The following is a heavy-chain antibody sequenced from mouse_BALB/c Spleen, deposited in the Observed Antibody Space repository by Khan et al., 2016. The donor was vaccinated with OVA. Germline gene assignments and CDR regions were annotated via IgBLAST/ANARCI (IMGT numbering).Heavy chain of an antibody. CDR2: INPSTGYS. V-gene: IGHV1-7*01. Sequence: QIQLVQSGAELAKPGASVKMSRKASGYTFTSYWMHWVKQRPGQGLEWIGYINPSTGYSEYNQKFKDKATLTADKSSSTAYMQLSSLTSDDSAVYYCANHGSSAAWFAYWGQGTLVTVSA. CDR3: ANHGSSAAWFAY. D-gene: IGHD1-1*01. CDR1: GYTFTSYW. J-gene: IGHJ3*01.